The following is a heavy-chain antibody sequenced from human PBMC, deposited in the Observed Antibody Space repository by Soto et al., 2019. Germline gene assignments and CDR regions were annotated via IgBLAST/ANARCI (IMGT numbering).Heavy chain of an antibody. V-gene: IGHV1-46*01. CDR3: ARDEQEYSSGWYLAY. CDR2: INPSGGST. J-gene: IGHJ4*02. Sequence: GAPVKGSCKASGYTLTSHYMHRVRQAPGQGLEWMGIINPSGGSTSYAQKFQGRVTMTRDTSTSTVYMELSSLRSEDTAVYYCARDEQEYSSGWYLAYWGQGTLVTVSS. D-gene: IGHD6-19*01. CDR1: GYTLTSHY.